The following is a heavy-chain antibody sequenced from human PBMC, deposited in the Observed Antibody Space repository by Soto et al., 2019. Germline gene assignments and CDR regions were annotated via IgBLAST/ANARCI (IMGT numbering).Heavy chain of an antibody. CDR1: GGSISGSSYY. Sequence: SGTLPLTCTVSGGSISGSSYYWGWIRQPPGQGLEWIGSIYYSGSTYYNPSLKSRVTISVDTSKNQFSLKLSSMTAADTAVYYCARVNYDFWSGYYPNAFDIWGQGTMVTVSS. CDR3: ARVNYDFWSGYYPNAFDI. J-gene: IGHJ3*02. V-gene: IGHV4-39*01. D-gene: IGHD3-3*01. CDR2: IYYSGST.